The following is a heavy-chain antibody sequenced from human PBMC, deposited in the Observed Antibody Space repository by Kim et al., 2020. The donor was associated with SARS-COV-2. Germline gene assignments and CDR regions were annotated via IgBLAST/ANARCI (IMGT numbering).Heavy chain of an antibody. CDR3: ARYYYYYYYGSGKTPYY. D-gene: IGHD3-10*01. V-gene: IGHV3-30*01. J-gene: IGHJ4*02. Sequence: VKGRVTISRDNSKNTLDLQMDSLKVEDTAVYYCARYYYYYYYGSGKTPYYWGQGTLVTVSS.